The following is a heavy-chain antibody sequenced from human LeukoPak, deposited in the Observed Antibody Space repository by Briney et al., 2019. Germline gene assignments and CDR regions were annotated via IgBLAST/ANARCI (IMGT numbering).Heavy chain of an antibody. CDR1: GFTFSDHY. CDR2: SRNKANSYVA. V-gene: IGHV3-72*01. CDR3: ARELAAGPSDH. J-gene: IGHJ4*02. D-gene: IGHD6-13*01. Sequence: GGSLRLSCAASGFTFSDHYMDWFRQAPGKGLQWVGRSRNKANSYVAEYAAPVKGRFTIPRDDSKNSVFLQMDSLKTEDTAVYYCARELAAGPSDHWGQGTLVTVSS.